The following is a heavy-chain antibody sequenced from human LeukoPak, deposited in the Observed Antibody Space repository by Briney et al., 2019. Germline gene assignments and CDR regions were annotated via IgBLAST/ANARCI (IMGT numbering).Heavy chain of an antibody. Sequence: PSETLSLTCTVSGGSVSSGSYYWSWIRQPPGKGLEWIGYIYYSGSTNYNPSLKSRVTMSVDTSKNQFSLKLSSVTAADTAVYYCARAGYYYDSSGKPGDFDYWGQGTLVTVSS. CDR2: IYYSGST. V-gene: IGHV4-61*01. D-gene: IGHD3-22*01. CDR3: ARAGYYYDSSGKPGDFDY. CDR1: GGSVSSGSYY. J-gene: IGHJ4*02.